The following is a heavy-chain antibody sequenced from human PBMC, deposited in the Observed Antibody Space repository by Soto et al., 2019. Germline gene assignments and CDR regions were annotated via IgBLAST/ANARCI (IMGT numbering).Heavy chain of an antibody. D-gene: IGHD2-15*01. Sequence: EVQLLESGGGLVQPGGSLRLSCAASGFTFSSYAMSWVRQSPGKGLEWVSAISGSGGSTYYADSVKGRFTISRDNSKNTLYLQMNSLRAEYTAVYYCAGALGYCSGGSCYPYYFDYWGQGTLVTVSS. CDR1: GFTFSSYA. J-gene: IGHJ4*02. CDR3: AGALGYCSGGSCYPYYFDY. CDR2: ISGSGGST. V-gene: IGHV3-23*01.